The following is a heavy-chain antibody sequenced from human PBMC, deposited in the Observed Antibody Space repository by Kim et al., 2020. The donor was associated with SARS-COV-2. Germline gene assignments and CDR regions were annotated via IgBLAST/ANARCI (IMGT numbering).Heavy chain of an antibody. CDR2: IYYSGNT. CDR3: ARGTYDYVWGSYRFVY. D-gene: IGHD3-16*02. CDR1: GGSISGYH. Sequence: SETLSLTCTVSGGSISGYHWSWIRQSPGRGLEWIGYIYYSGNTNYSPSLKSRVTISIDMSKNQFSLKLRSVTAADTAVYYCARGTYDYVWGSYRFVYWGQGTLVTVSS. J-gene: IGHJ4*02. V-gene: IGHV4-59*01.